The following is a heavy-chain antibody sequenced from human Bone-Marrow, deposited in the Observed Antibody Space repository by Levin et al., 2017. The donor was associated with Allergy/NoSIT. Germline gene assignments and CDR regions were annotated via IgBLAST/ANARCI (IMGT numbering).Heavy chain of an antibody. CDR2: IYHNGNT. V-gene: IGHV4-61*01. CDR3: ARGGANWDDGYFDY. Sequence: NTSETLSLTCTASGGSVINGTYYWSWIRQPPGKGLEWIGYIYHNGNTKYHPSLKSRVTISLDTSKSQFSLALSSVTAADTAVYYCARGGANWDDGYFDYWGQGTLVIVSS. D-gene: IGHD1-20*01. J-gene: IGHJ4*02. CDR1: GGSVINGTYY.